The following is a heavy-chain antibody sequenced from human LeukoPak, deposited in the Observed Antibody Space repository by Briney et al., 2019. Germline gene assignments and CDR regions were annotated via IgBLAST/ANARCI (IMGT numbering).Heavy chain of an antibody. Sequence: GGSLRLSCAASGFTFSSYAMSWVRQAPGKGLEWVSAISGSGGSTYYADSVKGRFTISRDNAKNSLYLQMNSLRAEDTAVYYCARTLDYVDYWGQGTLVTVSS. V-gene: IGHV3-23*01. J-gene: IGHJ4*02. D-gene: IGHD1-7*01. CDR2: ISGSGGST. CDR1: GFTFSSYA. CDR3: ARTLDYVDY.